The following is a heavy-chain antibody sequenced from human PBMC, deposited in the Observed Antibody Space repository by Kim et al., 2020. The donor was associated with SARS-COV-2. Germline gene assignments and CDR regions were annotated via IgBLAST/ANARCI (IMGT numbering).Heavy chain of an antibody. D-gene: IGHD4-17*01. CDR3: AKGVTNRGFDY. CDR2: T. J-gene: IGHJ4*02. V-gene: IGHV3-23*01. Sequence: TDNADSVKGRVTISSDKSKNTLYLHMNSLRVEDTAVYYCAKGVTNRGFDYWGQGTQVTVSS.